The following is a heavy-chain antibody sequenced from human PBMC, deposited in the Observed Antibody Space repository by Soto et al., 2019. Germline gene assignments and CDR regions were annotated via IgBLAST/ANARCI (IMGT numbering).Heavy chain of an antibody. J-gene: IGHJ6*02. CDR3: ARAVHGIAARHPYYYGMDV. CDR1: GGSFSGYY. Sequence: QVQLQQWGAGLLKPSETLSLTCAVYGGSFSGYYWSWIRQPPGKGLEWIGEINHSGSTNYNPSLKSRVTISVDTSKNQFSLKLSSVTAADTAVYYCARAVHGIAARHPYYYGMDVWGQGTTVTVSS. V-gene: IGHV4-34*01. D-gene: IGHD6-6*01. CDR2: INHSGST.